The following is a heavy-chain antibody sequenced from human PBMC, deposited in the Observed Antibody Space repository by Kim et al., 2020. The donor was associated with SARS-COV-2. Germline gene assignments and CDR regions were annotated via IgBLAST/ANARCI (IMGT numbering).Heavy chain of an antibody. D-gene: IGHD6-13*01. J-gene: IGHJ4*02. CDR2: INHSGST. CDR3: ARGKVYGSSWYLHTYYFDY. Sequence: SETLSLTCAVYGGSFSGYYWSWIRQPPGKGLEWIGEINHSGSTNYNPSLKSRVTISVDTSKNQFSLKLSSVTAADTAVYYCARGKVYGSSWYLHTYYFDYWGQGTLVTVSS. CDR1: GGSFSGYY. V-gene: IGHV4-34*01.